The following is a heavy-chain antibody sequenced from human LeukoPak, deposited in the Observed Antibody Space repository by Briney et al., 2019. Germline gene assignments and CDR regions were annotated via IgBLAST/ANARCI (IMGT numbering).Heavy chain of an antibody. CDR1: GFTFSRYW. Sequence: GGPLSLSCTASGFTFSRYWMTWVRKAPGKGLEWVANLKEDGSAKYYVVSMEGRFTIARDTAKTALYLQINSQRAEDTAVYYCARDSPGYGGYSYWGQGTLVSVSS. CDR2: LKEDGSAK. J-gene: IGHJ4*02. D-gene: IGHD5-12*01. V-gene: IGHV3-7*04. CDR3: ARDSPGYGGYSY.